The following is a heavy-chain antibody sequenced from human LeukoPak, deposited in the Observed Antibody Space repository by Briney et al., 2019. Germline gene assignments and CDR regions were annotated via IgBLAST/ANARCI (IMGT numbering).Heavy chain of an antibody. Sequence: GGSLRLSCAASGFTFSSYEMNWVRQAPGKGLEWVSYISSSGSTVYYADSVKGRFTISRDNAKNSLYLQMNSLRAEDTAVYYCARLSSGWLSDAFDIWGQGTMVTVSS. V-gene: IGHV3-48*03. CDR3: ARLSSGWLSDAFDI. J-gene: IGHJ3*02. CDR1: GFTFSSYE. CDR2: ISSSGSTV. D-gene: IGHD6-19*01.